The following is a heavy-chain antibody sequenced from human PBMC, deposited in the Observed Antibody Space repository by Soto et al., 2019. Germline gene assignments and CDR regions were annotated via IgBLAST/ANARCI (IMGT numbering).Heavy chain of an antibody. Sequence: QVQLQESGPGLVKPSQTLSLTCTVSGGSISSGGYYWSWIRQHPGKGLEWIGYIYYSGSTYYNPSLKSRVTISVDTSKNQFPLKLSSVTAADTAVYYCARYCSSTSCVGPADYWGQGTLVTVSS. D-gene: IGHD2-2*01. CDR2: IYYSGST. CDR3: ARYCSSTSCVGPADY. V-gene: IGHV4-31*03. CDR1: GGSISSGGYY. J-gene: IGHJ4*02.